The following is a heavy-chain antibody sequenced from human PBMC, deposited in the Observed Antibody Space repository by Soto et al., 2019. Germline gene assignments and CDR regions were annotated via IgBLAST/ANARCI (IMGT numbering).Heavy chain of an antibody. Sequence: QTLSLTCASSGDSVSITSAAWSWIRQSPSRGLEWLGRTYYRSKWYSDYAVSVKSRITINPDTSKNQFSLQLNSVTPEDTAVYYCARGSYYSGWVWGQGTLVTVSS. V-gene: IGHV6-1*01. D-gene: IGHD6-19*01. CDR2: TYYRSKWYS. CDR3: ARGSYYSGWV. J-gene: IGHJ4*02. CDR1: GDSVSITSAA.